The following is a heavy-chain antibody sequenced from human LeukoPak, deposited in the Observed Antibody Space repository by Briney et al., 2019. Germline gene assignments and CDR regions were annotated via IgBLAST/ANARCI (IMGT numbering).Heavy chain of an antibody. Sequence: GGSLRLSCADSGFTFSNYGIHWVRQAPGKGLEWVALISYDGSNTWYADSVKGRFTISRDNSKNTLYLQMTSLGVEDTALYYCARASRRDGYNVWGQGTLVTVSS. CDR2: ISYDGSNT. J-gene: IGHJ4*02. V-gene: IGHV3-30*04. CDR3: ARASRRDGYNV. CDR1: GFTFSNYG. D-gene: IGHD5-24*01.